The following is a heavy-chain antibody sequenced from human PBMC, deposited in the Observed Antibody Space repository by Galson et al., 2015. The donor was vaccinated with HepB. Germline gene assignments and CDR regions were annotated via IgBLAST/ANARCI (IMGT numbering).Heavy chain of an antibody. CDR3: ATIFGVADY. J-gene: IGHJ4*02. CDR2: TSYDGYNK. CDR1: GFTFSSYP. D-gene: IGHD3-3*01. Sequence: SLRLPCAASGFTFSSYPMHWVRQAPGKGLEWVAVTSYDGYNKYYADSVKGRFTISRDNSKNTVYLQMNSLRAEDTAVYYCATIFGVADYWGQGTLVTVSS. V-gene: IGHV3-30-3*01.